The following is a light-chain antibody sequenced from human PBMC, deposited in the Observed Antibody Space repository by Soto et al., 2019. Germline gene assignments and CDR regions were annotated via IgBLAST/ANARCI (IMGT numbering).Light chain of an antibody. Sequence: EIVMTQSPGTLSLSPGERATLSCRASQSVSSNLAWYQQIPGQAPRLLIYGAPTRATGVPAWFSGSGPGTEFTLAIGSLQSEDFAVYYCQQYNDWPQTFGLGTKVDIK. CDR3: QQYNDWPQT. CDR2: GAP. CDR1: QSVSSN. J-gene: IGKJ1*01. V-gene: IGKV3-15*01.